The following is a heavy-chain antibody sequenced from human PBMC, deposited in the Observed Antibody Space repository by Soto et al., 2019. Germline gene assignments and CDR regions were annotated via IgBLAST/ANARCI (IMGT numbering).Heavy chain of an antibody. D-gene: IGHD6-19*01. CDR3: AREIVAGAVDY. V-gene: IGHV4-4*07. J-gene: IGHJ4*02. CDR2: IYSSGST. CDR1: GGSISNYY. Sequence: SETLSLTGTVSGGSISNYYWNWIRQPAGKGLQWIGRIYSSGSTNYNPSLKSRVTMSVDTSRNQFSLKLTSATAADTAVYYCAREIVAGAVDYWGQGTLVTVSS.